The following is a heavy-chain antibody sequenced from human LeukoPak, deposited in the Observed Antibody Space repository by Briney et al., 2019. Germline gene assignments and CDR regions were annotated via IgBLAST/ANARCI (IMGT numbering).Heavy chain of an antibody. CDR3: ARDREVTPYYFDY. D-gene: IGHD4-23*01. J-gene: IGHJ4*02. V-gene: IGHV4-61*02. Sequence: SQTLSLTCSVSGGSISSGSYYWSWIRQPAGKGLEWIGRIYTSGSTNYNPSLKSRVTISVDTSKNQFSLKLSSVTAADTAVYYCARDREVTPYYFDYWGQGTLVTVSS. CDR1: GGSISSGSYY. CDR2: IYTSGST.